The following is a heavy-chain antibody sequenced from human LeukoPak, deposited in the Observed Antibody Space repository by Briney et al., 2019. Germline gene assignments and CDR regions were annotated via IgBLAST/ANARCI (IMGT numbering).Heavy chain of an antibody. V-gene: IGHV2-70*11. J-gene: IGHJ4*02. CDR3: ARIQVVSSGWYYFDY. CDR1: GFSLSTSGMC. D-gene: IGHD6-19*01. CDR2: IDWDDDK. Sequence: SGPTLVNPTQTLTLTCTFSGFSLSTSGMCVSWIRQPPGKALEWLARIDWDDDKYYSTSLKTRLTISKDTSKNQVVLTMTNMDPVDTATYYCARIQVVSSGWYYFDYWGQGTLVTVSS.